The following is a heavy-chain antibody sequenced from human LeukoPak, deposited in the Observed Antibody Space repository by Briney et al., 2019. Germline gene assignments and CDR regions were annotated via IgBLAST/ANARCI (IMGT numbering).Heavy chain of an antibody. CDR3: ARATYCSSTSCYIRNDAFDI. V-gene: IGHV1-18*01. CDR1: GYTFSRYG. Sequence: ASVKVSFTASGYTFSRYGISWVRQAPGQGLEWMGWISVYNGNTKSAQMVQGRVTMTTDTSTSTAYMELRSLRSDDTAVYYCARATYCSSTSCYIRNDAFDIWGQGTMVTVSS. D-gene: IGHD2-2*02. J-gene: IGHJ3*02. CDR2: ISVYNGNT.